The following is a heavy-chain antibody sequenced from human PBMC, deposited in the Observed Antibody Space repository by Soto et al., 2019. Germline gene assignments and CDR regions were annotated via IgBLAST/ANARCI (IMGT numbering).Heavy chain of an antibody. J-gene: IGHJ4*02. Sequence: LRLSCAASSFTFTSYSMCWVRQAPGKGLHWVSSISVSGGSTYYAGSVKGRFTISRDNSKNTLYLQMNTLRAEDTAVYYCAKDGYSISRNKPLDYWGQGTLVTVSS. CDR3: AKDGYSISRNKPLDY. V-gene: IGHV3-23*01. D-gene: IGHD3-3*02. CDR1: SFTFTSYS. CDR2: ISVSGGST.